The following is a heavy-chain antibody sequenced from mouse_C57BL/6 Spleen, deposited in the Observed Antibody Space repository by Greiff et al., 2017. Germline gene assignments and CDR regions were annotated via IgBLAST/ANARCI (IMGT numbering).Heavy chain of an antibody. V-gene: IGHV1-4*01. CDR2: INPSSGYT. Sequence: QVQLKESGAELARPGASVKMSCKASGYTFTSYTMHWVKQRPGQGLEWIGYINPSSGYTKYNQKFKDKATLTADKSSSTAYMQLSSLTSEDSAVYYCARDPLSNHGAMDYWGQGTSVTVSS. J-gene: IGHJ4*01. CDR3: ARDPLSNHGAMDY. D-gene: IGHD1-1*01. CDR1: GYTFTSYT.